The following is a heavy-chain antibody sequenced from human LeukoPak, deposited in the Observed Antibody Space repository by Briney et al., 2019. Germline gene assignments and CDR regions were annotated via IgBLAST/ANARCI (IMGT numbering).Heavy chain of an antibody. CDR3: ARVQSIVGANFDY. V-gene: IGHV4-4*02. Sequence: SETLSLTCAVSGGSISSSNWWSWVRQPPGKGLEWIGEIYHSGSTNYNPSLKSRVTISVDKSKNQFSLKLSSVTAADTAVYYCARVQSIVGANFDYWGQGTLVTVSS. J-gene: IGHJ4*02. CDR1: GGSISSSNW. D-gene: IGHD1-26*01. CDR2: IYHSGST.